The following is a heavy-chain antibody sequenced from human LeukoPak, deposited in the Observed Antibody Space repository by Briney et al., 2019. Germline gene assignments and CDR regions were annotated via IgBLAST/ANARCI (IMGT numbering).Heavy chain of an antibody. V-gene: IGHV3-23*01. Sequence: GGSLRLSCAASGFTFSSYAMSWVRQAPGKGLEWVSAISGSGGSTYYADSVKGRFTISRDNSKNTLYLQMKSLRAEDTAVYYCAKLITGENYDILTGYYSSRDDYWGQGTLVTVSP. CDR1: GFTFSSYA. J-gene: IGHJ4*02. CDR3: AKLITGENYDILTGYYSSRDDY. D-gene: IGHD3-9*01. CDR2: ISGSGGST.